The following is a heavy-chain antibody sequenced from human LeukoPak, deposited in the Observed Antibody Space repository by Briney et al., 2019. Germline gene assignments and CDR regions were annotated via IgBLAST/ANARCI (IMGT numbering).Heavy chain of an antibody. CDR1: GYTFTSYG. J-gene: IGHJ4*02. V-gene: IGHV1-18*01. D-gene: IGHD2-2*01. Sequence: ASVKVSCKASGYTFTSYGISWVRQAPGQGLEWMGWISAYNGNTNYAQKLQGRVTMTTDTSTSTAYMELRSLRSDDTAVYYCARGRYCSSTSCYLFYWGQGTLVTVSS. CDR3: ARGRYCSSTSCYLFY. CDR2: ISAYNGNT.